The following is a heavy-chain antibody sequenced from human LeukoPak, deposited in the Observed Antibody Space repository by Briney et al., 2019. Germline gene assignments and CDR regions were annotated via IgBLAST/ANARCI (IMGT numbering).Heavy chain of an antibody. CDR3: AKDRSTGYSYGAPSLDY. CDR1: GFTFSSYG. Sequence: GGSLRLSCAASGFTFSSYGMHWVRQAPGKGLEWVAFIRYDGSNKYYADSVKGRFTISRDNSKNTLYLQMNSLRAEDTAAYYCAKDRSTGYSYGAPSLDYWGQGTLVTVSS. D-gene: IGHD5-18*01. V-gene: IGHV3-30*02. J-gene: IGHJ4*02. CDR2: IRYDGSNK.